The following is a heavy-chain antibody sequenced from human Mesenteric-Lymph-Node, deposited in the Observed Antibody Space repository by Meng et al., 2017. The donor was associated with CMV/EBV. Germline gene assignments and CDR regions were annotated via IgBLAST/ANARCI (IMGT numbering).Heavy chain of an antibody. V-gene: IGHV4-61*01. J-gene: IGHJ4*02. CDR1: VGSISSTSYY. CDR3: AGGGLEYYFDY. CDR2: IYYSARI. D-gene: IGHD3-3*01. Sequence: GSLRLSCTISVGSISSTSYYWSWVRQPPGKGLEWIGYIYYSARIESNPSLGSRVTISRDTSKNQFSLKLDFVTAADTAVYYCAGGGLEYYFDYWGQGTLVTVSS.